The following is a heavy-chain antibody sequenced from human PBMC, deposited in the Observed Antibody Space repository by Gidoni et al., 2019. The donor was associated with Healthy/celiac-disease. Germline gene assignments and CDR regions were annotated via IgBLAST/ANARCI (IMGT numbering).Heavy chain of an antibody. CDR1: GGSISSSNW. J-gene: IGHJ4*02. V-gene: IGHV4-4*02. CDR2: IYHSGST. Sequence: QVQLQESGPGLVKPSGTLSLTCAVSGGSISSSNWWSWVRQPPGKGLEWLGEIYHSGSTNYNPSLKSRVTISVDKSKNQFSLKLSSVTAADTAVYYCASEAEDIVVVPAAPRGFDYWGQGTLVTVSS. D-gene: IGHD2-2*01. CDR3: ASEAEDIVVVPAAPRGFDY.